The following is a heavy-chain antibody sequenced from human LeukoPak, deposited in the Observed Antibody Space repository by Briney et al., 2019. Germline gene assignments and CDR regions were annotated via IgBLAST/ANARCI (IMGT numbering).Heavy chain of an antibody. D-gene: IGHD5-12*01. J-gene: IGHJ4*02. CDR3: ARGWRSGYDPGRYFDY. Sequence: SETLSLTCTVSGGSISSSSYYWGWIRQPPGKGLEWIGSIYYSGSTYYNPSLKSRVTISVDTSKNQFSLKLSSVTAADTAVYYCARGWRSGYDPGRYFDYWGQGTLVTVSS. CDR1: GGSISSSSYY. CDR2: IYYSGST. V-gene: IGHV4-39*07.